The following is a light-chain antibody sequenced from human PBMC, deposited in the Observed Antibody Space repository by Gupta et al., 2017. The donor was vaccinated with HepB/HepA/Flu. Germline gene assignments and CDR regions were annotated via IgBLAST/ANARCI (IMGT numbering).Light chain of an antibody. CDR3: QQYDSTACS. CDR1: QSVLYSSNNKNY. J-gene: IGKJ2*04. V-gene: IGKV4-1*01. CDR2: WAS. Sequence: DIVMTQSPDSLAVSLGERATINCKSSQSVLYSSNNKNYLAWYQQKPGQPPKLLIYWASTRESGVPDRFSGSGSGTDFTLTISSLQAEDVAVYYCQQYDSTACSFGQETKLENK.